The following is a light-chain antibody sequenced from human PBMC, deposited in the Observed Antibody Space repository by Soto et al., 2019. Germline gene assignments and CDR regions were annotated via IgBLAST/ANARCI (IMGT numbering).Light chain of an antibody. CDR3: SSYAASNDFYFV. V-gene: IGLV2-8*01. Sequence: QSVRTQPPSASGSPGQSVTTSCTGTSSDVGGYNYVSWYQQYPGRAPKLMIYEVTKRPSGVPDRFSGSKSGNTASLTVSGLQAEDEADYYCSSYAASNDFYFVFGGGTKVTV. J-gene: IGLJ3*02. CDR2: EVT. CDR1: SSDVGGYNY.